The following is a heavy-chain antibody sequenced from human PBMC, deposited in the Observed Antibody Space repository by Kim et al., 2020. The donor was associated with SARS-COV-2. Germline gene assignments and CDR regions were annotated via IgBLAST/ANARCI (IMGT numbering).Heavy chain of an antibody. D-gene: IGHD2-15*01. Sequence: RYSPSFQGQVTSSADKSISTAYLQWSSLKASDTAMYYCARSASVVAAPDYWGQGTLVTVSS. CDR3: ARSASVVAAPDY. J-gene: IGHJ4*02. V-gene: IGHV5-51*01.